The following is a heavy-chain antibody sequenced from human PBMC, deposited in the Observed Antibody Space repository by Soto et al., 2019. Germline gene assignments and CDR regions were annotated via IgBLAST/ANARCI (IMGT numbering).Heavy chain of an antibody. Sequence: QVLLQESGPGLVKPSETLSLTCSVSGVSIRSNYWTWIRQSPGKGLEWIGYIYFTGTTNYNPSLKSRVSISIDTSKNQMSLKFNSMTAADTAVYYCARGDGYYDLWSGYFDPWGQGTPVTVSS. CDR2: IYFTGTT. CDR3: ARGDGYYDLWSGYFDP. CDR1: GVSIRSNY. D-gene: IGHD3-3*01. J-gene: IGHJ5*02. V-gene: IGHV4-59*01.